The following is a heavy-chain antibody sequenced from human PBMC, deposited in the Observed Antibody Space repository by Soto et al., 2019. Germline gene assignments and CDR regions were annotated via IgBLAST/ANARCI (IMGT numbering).Heavy chain of an antibody. Sequence: ASVKVSCKASGYTFTSYYMHWVRQAPGQGLEWMGIINPSVGSTSYAQKFQGRVTMTRDTSTSTVYMELSSLRSEDTAVYYCARELPADAFDIWGQGTMVTVSS. D-gene: IGHD2-15*01. V-gene: IGHV1-46*01. CDR1: GYTFTSYY. CDR2: INPSVGST. CDR3: ARELPADAFDI. J-gene: IGHJ3*02.